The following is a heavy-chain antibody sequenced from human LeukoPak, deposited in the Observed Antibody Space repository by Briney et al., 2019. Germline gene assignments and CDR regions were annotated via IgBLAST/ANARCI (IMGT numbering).Heavy chain of an antibody. CDR1: GFTFSSCW. CDR3: ASVVGGYYPPVEGFDM. Sequence: GGSLRLSCAASGFTFSSCWMHWVRQAPGKGLVWVSRINRDGSSTSYADSVKGRFTISRDNAKNTLYLQMNSLRAEGTAVYYCASVVGGYYPPVEGFDMWGQGTMVTVSS. D-gene: IGHD3-3*01. CDR2: INRDGSST. J-gene: IGHJ3*02. V-gene: IGHV3-74*01.